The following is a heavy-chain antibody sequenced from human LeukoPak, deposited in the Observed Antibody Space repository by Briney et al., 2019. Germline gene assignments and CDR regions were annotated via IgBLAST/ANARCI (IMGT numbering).Heavy chain of an antibody. D-gene: IGHD1-26*01. CDR1: GGTFSSYA. CDR3: ARVVQGSYLGGGGVYDY. Sequence: SVKVSCKASGGTFSSYAISWVRQAPGQGLEWMGGIIPIFGTANYAQKFQGRVTITTDESTSTAYMELSSLRSGEAAVYYCARVVQGSYLGGGGVYDYWGQGTLVTVSS. CDR2: IIPIFGTA. V-gene: IGHV1-69*05. J-gene: IGHJ4*02.